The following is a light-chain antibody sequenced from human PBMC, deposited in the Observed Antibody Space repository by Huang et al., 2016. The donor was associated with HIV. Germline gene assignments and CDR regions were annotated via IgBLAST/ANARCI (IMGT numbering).Light chain of an antibody. J-gene: IGKJ3*01. CDR2: GAS. V-gene: IGKV3-20*01. CDR1: HNISSTY. Sequence: SLSLGERATLSCTASHNISSTYLAWYQQKPCQAPRLLIYGASSRATGIPDRISGSGSGTDFTLTISRLEAEDFAVYYCQQYDSSPSFTFGPGTKVSIK. CDR3: QQYDSSPSFT.